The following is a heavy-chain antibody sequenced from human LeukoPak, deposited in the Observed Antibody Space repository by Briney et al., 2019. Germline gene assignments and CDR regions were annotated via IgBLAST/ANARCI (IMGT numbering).Heavy chain of an antibody. CDR2: ISAYNGNT. Sequence: GASVKVSCKASGYTFTSYGISWVRQAPGRGLEWMGWISAYNGNTNYAQKLQGRVTMTTDTSTSTAYMELRSLRSDDTAVYYCARDRSSPITMIVAIPNDYWGQGTLVTVSS. J-gene: IGHJ4*02. CDR3: ARDRSSPITMIVAIPNDY. D-gene: IGHD3-22*01. CDR1: GYTFTSYG. V-gene: IGHV1-18*01.